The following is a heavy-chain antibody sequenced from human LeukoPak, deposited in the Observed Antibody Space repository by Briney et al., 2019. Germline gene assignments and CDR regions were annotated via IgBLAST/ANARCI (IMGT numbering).Heavy chain of an antibody. V-gene: IGHV3-30*11. D-gene: IGHD5-18*01. J-gene: IGHJ4*02. CDR3: ARQRRGYSYGTLDY. Sequence: GGSLRLSCATSGFTFNRYAMNWVRQAPGKGLEWVAVISSDGTDEFYPDSVRGRFTISRDNSRNTLYLQMRSLRREDTAVYYCARQRRGYSYGTLDYWGQGTLIAVSS. CDR1: GFTFNRYA. CDR2: ISSDGTDE.